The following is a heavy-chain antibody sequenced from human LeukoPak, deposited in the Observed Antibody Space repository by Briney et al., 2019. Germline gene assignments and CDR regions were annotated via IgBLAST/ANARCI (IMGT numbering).Heavy chain of an antibody. Sequence: GGSLRLSCAASGFTFSSYAMSWVRQAPGKGLEWVSAISGSGGSTYYADSVKGRFTISRDNSKNTLYLQMNSLRAEDTAVYYCAKVDTAMVNSDDAFDIWGQGTMVTVSS. D-gene: IGHD5-18*01. V-gene: IGHV3-23*01. CDR1: GFTFSSYA. CDR2: ISGSGGST. J-gene: IGHJ3*02. CDR3: AKVDTAMVNSDDAFDI.